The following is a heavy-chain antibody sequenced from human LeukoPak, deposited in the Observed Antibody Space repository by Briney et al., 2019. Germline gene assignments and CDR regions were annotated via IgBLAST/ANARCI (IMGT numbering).Heavy chain of an antibody. D-gene: IGHD2-2*01. V-gene: IGHV1-2*02. CDR2: INPNSGGT. CDR3: ARDGVVPAPPYYYYYMDV. CDR1: GYTFTGYY. Sequence: ASVKVSCKASGYTFTGYYMHWVRQAPGQGLEWMGWINPNSGGTNYAQKFQGRVTMTRDTSISTAYMELSRLRSDDTAVYYCARDGVVPAPPYYYYYMDVWGKGTTVTVSS. J-gene: IGHJ6*03.